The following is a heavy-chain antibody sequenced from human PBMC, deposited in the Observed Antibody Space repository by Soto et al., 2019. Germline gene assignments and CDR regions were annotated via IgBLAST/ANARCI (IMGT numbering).Heavy chain of an antibody. CDR3: VRDPDGHIDFDY. V-gene: IGHV1-18*01. CDR1: GYTFTSYG. Sequence: ASVKVSCKASGYTFTSYGISWVRRAPGQGLEWMSWISAYNGDTNYAQKVQGRVTMTTDTSTSTAFMELRSLRFDDTAVYYCVRDPDGHIDFDYWGQGTLVTVSS. CDR2: ISAYNGDT. J-gene: IGHJ4*02.